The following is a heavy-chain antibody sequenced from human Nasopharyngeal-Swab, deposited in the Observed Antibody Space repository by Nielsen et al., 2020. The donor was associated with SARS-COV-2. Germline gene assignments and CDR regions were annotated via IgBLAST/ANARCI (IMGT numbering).Heavy chain of an antibody. J-gene: IGHJ6*02. V-gene: IGHV3-23*01. D-gene: IGHD6-13*01. Sequence: GGSLRLSCAASGLSISGYWMSWVRQAPGKGLEWVSAISGSGGSTYYADSVKGRFTISRDNSKNTLYLQMNSLRAEDTAVYYCAKDYYSSRISGYYYGMDVWGQGTTVTVSS. CDR3: AKDYYSSRISGYYYGMDV. CDR1: GLSISGYW. CDR2: ISGSGGST.